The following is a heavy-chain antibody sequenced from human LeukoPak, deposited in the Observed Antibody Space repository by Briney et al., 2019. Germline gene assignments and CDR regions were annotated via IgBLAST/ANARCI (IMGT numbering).Heavy chain of an antibody. V-gene: IGHV3-11*04. D-gene: IGHD6-13*01. CDR1: RFPFSDPY. CDR3: AAYQQQPKRMPRDY. Sequence: GGSLRLSCAPPRFPFSDPYMSWIRQAPGKGLEWVSYISSSGSTIYYADSVKGRFTISRDNAKNSLYLQMISLRAEDTAVYYCAAYQQQPKRMPRDYWGQGTLVTVSS. CDR2: ISSSGSTI. J-gene: IGHJ4*02.